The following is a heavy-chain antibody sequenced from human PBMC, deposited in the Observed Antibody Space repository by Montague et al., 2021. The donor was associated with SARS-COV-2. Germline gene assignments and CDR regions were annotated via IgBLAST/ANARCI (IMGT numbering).Heavy chain of an antibody. Sequence: PALVKPTQTLTLTCTFSGLTITASTMGVGWIRQPPGKALEWLALXCWXDENRFSPSLKSRLTITKDTFKDPVVLRMTNMDPVDTATYYCVHYASGSYYFHYWGQGTLVTVSS. CDR1: GLTITASTMG. CDR2: XCWXDEN. CDR3: VHYASGSYYFHY. V-gene: IGHV2-5*02. J-gene: IGHJ4*02. D-gene: IGHD3-10*01.